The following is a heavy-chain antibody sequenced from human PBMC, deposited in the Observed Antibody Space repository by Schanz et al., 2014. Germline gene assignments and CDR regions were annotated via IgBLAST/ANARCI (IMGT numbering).Heavy chain of an antibody. V-gene: IGHV3-23*01. CDR2: FNDGGVNK. CDR1: GFTFSSYA. CDR3: AASSGWHPSTDY. Sequence: EVQLLESGGGLVQPGGSLRLSCAASGFTFSSYAMSWVRQAPGKGLEWVSSFNDGGVNKYYADSVKGRFTISSDNSKSTLYLQMSSLRAEDTAVYYCAASSGWHPSTDYWGQGTLLTVSS. D-gene: IGHD6-19*01. J-gene: IGHJ4*02.